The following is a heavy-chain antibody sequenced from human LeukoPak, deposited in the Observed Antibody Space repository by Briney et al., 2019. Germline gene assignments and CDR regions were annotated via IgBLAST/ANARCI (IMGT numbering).Heavy chain of an antibody. J-gene: IGHJ4*02. CDR2: IYYSGST. Sequence: SETLSLTCTVSGGSISSSSYYWGWIRQPPGKGLEWIGSIYYSGSTYYNPSLKSRVTISVDTSKNQFSLKLSSVTAADTAVYYCARDSPNMVRGVLFDYWGQGTLVTVSS. V-gene: IGHV4-39*07. CDR1: GGSISSSSYY. D-gene: IGHD3-10*01. CDR3: ARDSPNMVRGVLFDY.